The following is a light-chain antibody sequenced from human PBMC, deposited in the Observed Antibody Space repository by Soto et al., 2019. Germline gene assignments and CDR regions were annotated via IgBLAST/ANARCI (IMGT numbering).Light chain of an antibody. Sequence: DIQMTQSPSSLSASVGDRVTITCQASQDFSNFLNWYQQKPGKAPKLLIYDASNLETGVPSRFSGGGSGTHFTFTISRLQPEDIATYYCQQYGNLPLTFGPGTKVDIK. J-gene: IGKJ3*01. CDR1: QDFSNF. CDR2: DAS. CDR3: QQYGNLPLT. V-gene: IGKV1-33*01.